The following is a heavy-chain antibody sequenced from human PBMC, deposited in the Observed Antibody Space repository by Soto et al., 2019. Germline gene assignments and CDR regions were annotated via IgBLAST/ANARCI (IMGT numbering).Heavy chain of an antibody. J-gene: IGHJ4*02. D-gene: IGHD4-17*01. Sequence: SETLSLTCTVSGGSISSYYWSWIRQPPGKGLEWIGYIYYSGSTNYNPSLKSRVTISVDTSKNQFSLKLSSVTAADTAVYYCARTTPRLTYGDYQREFDYWGQGTLVTVSS. V-gene: IGHV4-59*01. CDR1: GGSISSYY. CDR2: IYYSGST. CDR3: ARTTPRLTYGDYQREFDY.